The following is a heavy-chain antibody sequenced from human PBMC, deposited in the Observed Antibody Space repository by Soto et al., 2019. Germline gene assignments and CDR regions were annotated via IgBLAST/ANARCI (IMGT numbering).Heavy chain of an antibody. D-gene: IGHD4-17*01. CDR1: GFTIGSYG. CDR2: LWYDGDDK. Sequence: QVLLVESGGGVVQPGTSLRLSCAASGFTIGSYGMHWVRQAPGKGLEWVAGLWYDGDDKYYGDSVKGRFTISSDNSRNTLNLQMNSVDADVKAVYYAVRARFYGLYYFDFWGQVTLVTVSS. V-gene: IGHV3-33*01. J-gene: IGHJ4*02. CDR3: VRARFYGLYYFDF.